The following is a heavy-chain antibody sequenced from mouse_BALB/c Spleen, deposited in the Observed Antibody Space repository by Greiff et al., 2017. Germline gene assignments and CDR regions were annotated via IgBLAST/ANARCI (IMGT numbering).Heavy chain of an antibody. CDR1: GFNFKDTY. J-gene: IGHJ2*01. CDR3: ARDYGSLYYFDY. Sequence: EVMLVESGAELVKPGASVKLSCTASGFNFKDTYMHWVKQRPEQGLEWIGRIDPANGNTKYDPKFQGKATITADTSSNTAYLQLSSLTSEDTAVYYCARDYGSLYYFDYWGQGTTLTVSS. D-gene: IGHD1-1*01. V-gene: IGHV14-3*02. CDR2: IDPANGNT.